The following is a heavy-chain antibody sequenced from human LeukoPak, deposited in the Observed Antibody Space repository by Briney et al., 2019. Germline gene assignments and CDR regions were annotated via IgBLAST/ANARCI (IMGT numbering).Heavy chain of an antibody. J-gene: IGHJ1*01. D-gene: IGHD3-22*01. V-gene: IGHV1-2*02. CDR2: INPNSGDT. CDR1: GYSFTGNY. CDR3: ARGYYDSSDFEYLQH. Sequence: ASVKLSCKASGYSFTGNYMHWVRQAPGPGHEWMGWINPNSGDTNFAQKFQGRVTMTRDTSISTVYMELSRLRSDDTAVFYCARGYYDSSDFEYLQHWGQGTLVTVSS.